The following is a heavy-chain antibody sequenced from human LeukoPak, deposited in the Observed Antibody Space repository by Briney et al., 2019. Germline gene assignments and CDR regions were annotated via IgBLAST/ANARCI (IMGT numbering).Heavy chain of an antibody. J-gene: IGHJ6*03. CDR1: GFTFSGSA. CDR3: TRHGGYCSSTSCDTSYYYYYMDV. Sequence: GGSLKLSCAASGFTFSGSAMHWVRQASGKGLEWVGRIRSKANSYATAYAASVKGRFTISRDDSKNTAYLQMNSLKTEDTAVYYCTRHGGYCSSTSCDTSYYYYYMDVWGKGTTVTVSS. CDR2: IRSKANSYAT. V-gene: IGHV3-73*01. D-gene: IGHD2-2*02.